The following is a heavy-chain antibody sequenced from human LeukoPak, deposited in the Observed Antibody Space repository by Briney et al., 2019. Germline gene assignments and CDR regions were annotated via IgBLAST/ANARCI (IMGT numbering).Heavy chain of an antibody. V-gene: IGHV1-8*01. CDR2: MNPNSGNT. CDR1: GYTFTSYD. Sequence: RASVEVSCKASGYTFTSYDINWVRQATGQGLEWMGWMNPNSGNTGYAQKFQGRVTMTRNTSISTAYMELSSLRSEDTAVYYCARGGRYSYGTQFDYWGQGTLVTVSS. CDR3: ARGGRYSYGTQFDY. J-gene: IGHJ4*02. D-gene: IGHD5-18*01.